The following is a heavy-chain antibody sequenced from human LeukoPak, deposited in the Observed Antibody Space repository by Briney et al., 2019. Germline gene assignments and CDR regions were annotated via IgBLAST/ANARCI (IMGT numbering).Heavy chain of an antibody. D-gene: IGHD6-6*01. CDR2: IKQDGSEK. CDR1: GFIFSSYW. CDR3: ASAGGDSRSPLPFYY. V-gene: IGHV3-7*03. Sequence: PGGSLRLSCAASGFIFSSYWMIWVRQAPGKGLEWVANIKQDGSEKYYVDSVKGRFTISRDNAENSLSLQMNSLRAEDTAVYYCASAGGDSRSPLPFYYWGQGTLVTVSS. J-gene: IGHJ4*02.